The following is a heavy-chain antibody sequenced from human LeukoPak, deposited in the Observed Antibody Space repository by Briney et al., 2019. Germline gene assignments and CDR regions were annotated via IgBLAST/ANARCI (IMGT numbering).Heavy chain of an antibody. CDR3: ARKPTGWPFDY. CDR2: ISANNGNT. Sequence: GAPVKVSCKASDCTFTSFGIIWVRQAPGQGLEYMGWISANNGNTNYAHKFQGRVTMTTETSTTTAYMELRSLTSDDTAVYYCARKPTGWPFDYWGQGTLVTVSS. CDR1: DCTFTSFG. V-gene: IGHV1-18*01. J-gene: IGHJ4*02. D-gene: IGHD6-19*01.